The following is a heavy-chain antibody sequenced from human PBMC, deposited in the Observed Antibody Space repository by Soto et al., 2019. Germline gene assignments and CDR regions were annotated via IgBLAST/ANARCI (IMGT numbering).Heavy chain of an antibody. V-gene: IGHV3-30*18. CDR2: ISYDGGNK. D-gene: IGHD2-2*01. CDR3: AKAVGYCSSSSCRDYYYYYGMDV. CDR1: GFTFSNYG. J-gene: IGHJ6*02. Sequence: PGGSLRLSCAASGFTFSNYGMHWVRQAPGKGLEWVSIISYDGGNKYYADSVKGRSTISRDNSKNTLSLQMNSLRAEDTAVYYCAKAVGYCSSSSCRDYYYYYGMDVWGQGTTVTVSS.